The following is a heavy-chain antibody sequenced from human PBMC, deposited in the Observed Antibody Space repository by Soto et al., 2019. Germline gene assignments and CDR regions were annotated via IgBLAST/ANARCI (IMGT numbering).Heavy chain of an antibody. CDR3: ARDLRNIVVLVATKTY. CDR2: ISGSGDST. Sequence: EVQLLESGGGLVQPGGSLRLSCAASGFTFSSYAMSWVRQAPGKGLEWVSVISGSGDSTYYADSVKGRFAISRDNSKSTLYLQMNSLRAEDTAVYYCARDLRNIVVLVATKTYWGQGTQVTVSS. J-gene: IGHJ4*01. V-gene: IGHV3-23*01. D-gene: IGHD2-15*01. CDR1: GFTFSSYA.